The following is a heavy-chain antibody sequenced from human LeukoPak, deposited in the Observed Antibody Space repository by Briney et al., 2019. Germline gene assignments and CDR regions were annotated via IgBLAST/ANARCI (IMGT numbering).Heavy chain of an antibody. Sequence: PGGSLRLSCAASGFTFSSYWMSWVRQAPGKGLEWVANIKQDGSEKYYVDSVKGRFTISRDNSKNTLYLQMNGLRAEDTAVYYCASGIQLWSWFDYWGQGTLVTVSS. CDR3: ASGIQLWSWFDY. D-gene: IGHD5-18*01. CDR2: IKQDGSEK. V-gene: IGHV3-7*01. CDR1: GFTFSSYW. J-gene: IGHJ4*02.